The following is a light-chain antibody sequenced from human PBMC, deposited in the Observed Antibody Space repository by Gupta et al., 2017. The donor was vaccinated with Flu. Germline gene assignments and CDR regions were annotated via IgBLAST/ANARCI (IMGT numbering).Light chain of an antibody. CDR1: QSVSSN. V-gene: IGKV3-15*01. CDR3: QQYDDWPPIT. CDR2: GAS. Sequence: IVMTQSPDTLSVSPGERATLSCRASQSVSSNLAWYQHKPGLAPRLLIYGASTRATGIADRFSGSGSGTEFTLTISSRQSEDFAVYYCQQYDDWPPITFGQGTRLEIK. J-gene: IGKJ5*01.